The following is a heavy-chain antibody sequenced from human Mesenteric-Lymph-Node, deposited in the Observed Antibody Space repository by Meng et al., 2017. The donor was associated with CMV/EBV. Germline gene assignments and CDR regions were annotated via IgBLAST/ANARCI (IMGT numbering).Heavy chain of an antibody. D-gene: IGHD5-18*01. V-gene: IGHV3-21*04. Sequence: GGSLRLSCAASGFTFSSYSMNWVRQAPGKGLEWVSSISSSSSYIYYADSVKGRFTISRDNAKNSLSLQMNSLRAEDTAFYYCARGPRYSYGYFTDSWGHGALVTVSS. CDR1: GFTFSSYS. CDR2: ISSSSSYI. CDR3: ARGPRYSYGYFTDS. J-gene: IGHJ5*01.